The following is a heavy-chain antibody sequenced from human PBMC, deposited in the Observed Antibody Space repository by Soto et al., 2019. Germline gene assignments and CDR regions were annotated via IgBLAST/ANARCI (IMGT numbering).Heavy chain of an antibody. J-gene: IGHJ6*02. CDR1: GYTFTSYA. D-gene: IGHD6-19*01. V-gene: IGHV1-3*01. CDR3: ARQRYSSGSPYYYGMDV. CDR2: INAGNGNT. Sequence: GASVKVSCKASGYTFTSYAMHWVRQAPGQRLEWMGWINAGNGNTKYSQKFQGRVTITRDTSASTAYMELSSLRSEDTAVYYCARQRYSSGSPYYYGMDVWGQGTTVTVSS.